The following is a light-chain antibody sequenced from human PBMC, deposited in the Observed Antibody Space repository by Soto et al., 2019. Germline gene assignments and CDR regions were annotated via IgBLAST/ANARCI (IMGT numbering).Light chain of an antibody. J-gene: IGKJ1*01. Sequence: DIQRTQSPSTLSASVGDRVTITCRASQSISSWLAWYQQKPGKAPKLLIYKASSLESGVPSRFSGSGSGTEFTLTISSLQPDDFANYYCQQYKNYPWTFGQGTKVELK. CDR2: KAS. CDR3: QQYKNYPWT. V-gene: IGKV1-5*03. CDR1: QSISSW.